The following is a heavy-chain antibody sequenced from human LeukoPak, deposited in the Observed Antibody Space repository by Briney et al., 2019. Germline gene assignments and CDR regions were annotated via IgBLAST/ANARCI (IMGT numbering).Heavy chain of an antibody. CDR1: GGSISSSGYS. D-gene: IGHD4-23*01. CDR2: VYTSGST. Sequence: SETLSLTCTVSGGSISSSGYSWTWIRRPAGKRLEWIGRVYTSGSTDCNPSLKSRVTISVDTSKNQFSLKLSSVTAADTAVYYCARSYGGNSGRYYYYYMDVWGEGTTVTVSS. J-gene: IGHJ6*03. CDR3: ARSYGGNSGRYYYYYMDV. V-gene: IGHV4-61*02.